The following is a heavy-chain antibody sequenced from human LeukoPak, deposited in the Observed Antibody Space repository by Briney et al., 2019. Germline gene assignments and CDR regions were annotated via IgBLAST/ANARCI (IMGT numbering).Heavy chain of an antibody. CDR2: INHSGST. CDR1: GGSFSGYY. V-gene: IGHV4-34*01. D-gene: IGHD3-16*02. Sequence: SETLSLTCAVYGGSFSGYYWSWIRQPPGKGLEWIGEINHSGSTNYNPSLKSRVTISVDTSKNQFSLKLSSVTAADTAVYYCARRWRSDYVWGSYRFDYWGQGTLVTVSS. CDR3: ARRWRSDYVWGSYRFDY. J-gene: IGHJ4*02.